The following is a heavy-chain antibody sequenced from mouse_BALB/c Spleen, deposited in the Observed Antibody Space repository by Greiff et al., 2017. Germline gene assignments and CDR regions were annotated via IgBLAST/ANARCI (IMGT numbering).Heavy chain of an antibody. CDR1: GYTFTNYW. CDR2: IYPGGGYT. Sequence: QVQLQQSGAELVRPGTSVKISCKASGYTFTNYWLGWVKQRPGHGLEWIGDIYPGGGYTNYNEKFKGKATLTADTSSSTAYMQLSSLTSEDSAVYFCARLDDYDGYAMDYWGQGTSVTVSS. J-gene: IGHJ4*01. V-gene: IGHV1-63*02. CDR3: ARLDDYDGYAMDY. D-gene: IGHD2-4*01.